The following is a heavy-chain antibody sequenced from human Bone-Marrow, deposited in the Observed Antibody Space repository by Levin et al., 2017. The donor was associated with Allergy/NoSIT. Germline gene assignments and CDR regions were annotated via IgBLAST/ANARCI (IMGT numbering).Heavy chain of an antibody. CDR2: LISKNDGGTT. J-gene: IGHJ4*02. D-gene: IGHD3-22*01. V-gene: IGHV3-15*01. Sequence: GESLKISCAASGFTFSSAWMSWVRQAPGKGLEWVGRLISKNDGGTTDYAAPVKGRFTISRDDPKNTLFLQMNSLKTEDTAVYYCSYDSTIGDYLGQGTLVTVSS. CDR1: GFTFSSAW. CDR3: SYDSTIGDY.